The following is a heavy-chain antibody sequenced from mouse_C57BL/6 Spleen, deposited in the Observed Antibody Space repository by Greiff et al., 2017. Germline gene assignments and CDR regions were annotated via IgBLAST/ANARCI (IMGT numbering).Heavy chain of an antibody. CDR1: GYSFPSYY. CDR3: ARRDYYGTDRWFAY. V-gene: IGHV1-66*01. J-gene: IGHJ3*01. D-gene: IGHD1-1*01. CDR2: IYPGSGNT. Sequence: QVQLQQSGPELVKPGASVKISCKASGYSFPSYYIHWVKQRPGQGLEWIGWIYPGSGNTKYNEKFKGKATLTADTSSSTAYMQLSSLTSEDSAVYYCARRDYYGTDRWFAYWGQGTLVTVSA.